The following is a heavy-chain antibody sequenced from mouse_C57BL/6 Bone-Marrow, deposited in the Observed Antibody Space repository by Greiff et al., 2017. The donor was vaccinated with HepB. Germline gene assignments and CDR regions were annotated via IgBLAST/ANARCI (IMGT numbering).Heavy chain of an antibody. CDR1: GYSITSGYY. V-gene: IGHV3-6*01. Sequence: DVQLQESGPGLVKPSQSLSLTCSVTGYSITSGYYWNWIRQFPGNKLEWMGYISYDGSNNYNPSLKNRISITRGTSKNQFFLKLNSVTTEDTATYYCARAPSLPWFAYWGQGTLVTVSA. CDR3: ARAPSLPWFAY. CDR2: ISYDGSN. J-gene: IGHJ3*01.